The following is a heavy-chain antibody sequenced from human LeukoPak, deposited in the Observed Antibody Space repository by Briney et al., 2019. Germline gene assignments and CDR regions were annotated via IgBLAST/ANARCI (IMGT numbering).Heavy chain of an antibody. V-gene: IGHV3-33*01. CDR3: ARTRYNSGGGDY. CDR1: GFTFSDYG. CDR2: IWYDGTNK. D-gene: IGHD6-19*01. J-gene: IGHJ4*02. Sequence: GGSLRLSCAVSGFTFSDYGMHWVRQAPGKGLEWVAVIWYDGTNKYYADSVEGRFTISRDNSKNTLYLQMNSLRAEDTAVYYCARTRYNSGGGDYWGQGTPVTVSP.